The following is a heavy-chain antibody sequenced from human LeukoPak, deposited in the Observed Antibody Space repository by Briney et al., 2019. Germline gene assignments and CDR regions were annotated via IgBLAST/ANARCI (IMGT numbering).Heavy chain of an antibody. V-gene: IGHV3-11*01. CDR2: ISSNGSTI. J-gene: IGHJ4*02. CDR3: ARAGYYGSGSDY. Sequence: KAGGSLRLSCAASGFTFSDYYMSWIRQAPGKGLEWVSYISSNGSTIYYADSVKGRFTISRDNAKNSLYLQVNSLRAEDTAVYYCARAGYYGSGSDYWGQGTLVTVSS. CDR1: GFTFSDYY. D-gene: IGHD3-10*01.